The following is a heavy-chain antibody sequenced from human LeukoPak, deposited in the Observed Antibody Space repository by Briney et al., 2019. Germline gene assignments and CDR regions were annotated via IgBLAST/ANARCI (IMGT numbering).Heavy chain of an antibody. Sequence: PSETLSLTCAVYGVSFSGYYWSWLRQPPGKGLEGVGEINHSGSTNYNPSLKGRVTISVDTSKNQFSLKLSSVTAADTAVYYCARQNGGSGSEYYYGMDVWGKGTTVTVSS. V-gene: IGHV4-34*01. J-gene: IGHJ6*04. CDR2: INHSGST. CDR1: GVSFSGYY. CDR3: ARQNGGSGSEYYYGMDV. D-gene: IGHD3-10*01.